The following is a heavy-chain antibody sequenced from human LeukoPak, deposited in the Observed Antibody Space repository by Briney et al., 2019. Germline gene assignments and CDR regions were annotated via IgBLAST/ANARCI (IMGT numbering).Heavy chain of an antibody. D-gene: IGHD3-22*01. J-gene: IGHJ2*01. CDR2: LWFDGSNT. V-gene: IGHV3-33*06. CDR1: GFTFSSYG. Sequence: GGSLRLFCAASGFTFSSYGMHWVRQAPGKGLERVAVLWFDGSNTYYADSVKGRFTISRDNSKNTLYLQMNSLRAEDTAVYYCAKDPYYYDSSDYLRDVRGYFDLWGRGTLVTVSS. CDR3: AKDPYYYDSSDYLRDVRGYFDL.